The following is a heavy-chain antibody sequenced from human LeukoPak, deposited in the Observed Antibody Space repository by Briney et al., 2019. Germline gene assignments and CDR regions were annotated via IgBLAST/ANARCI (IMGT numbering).Heavy chain of an antibody. J-gene: IGHJ4*02. V-gene: IGHV4-39*01. D-gene: IGHD3-16*01. Sequence: PSETLSLTCTVSGGSISSYYWGWIRQPPGKGLEWIGSIYYSGSTYYNPSLKSRVTISVDTSKNQFSLKLSSVTAADTAVYYCARHLYDYVWGSFDYWGQGTLVTVSS. CDR2: IYYSGST. CDR3: ARHLYDYVWGSFDY. CDR1: GGSISSYY.